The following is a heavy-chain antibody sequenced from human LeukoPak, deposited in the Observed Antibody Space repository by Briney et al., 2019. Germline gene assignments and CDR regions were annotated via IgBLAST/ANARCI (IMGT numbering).Heavy chain of an antibody. CDR3: AASLFKGEELGNFDY. CDR1: GGSISSGGYY. Sequence: QPSETLSLTCTVSGGSISSGGYYWSWIRQPPGKGLEWIGYIYHSGSTYYNPSLKSRVTISVDRSKNQFSLKLSSVTAADTAVYYCAASLFKGEELGNFDYWGQGTLVTVSS. V-gene: IGHV4-30-2*01. CDR2: IYHSGST. D-gene: IGHD1-26*01. J-gene: IGHJ4*02.